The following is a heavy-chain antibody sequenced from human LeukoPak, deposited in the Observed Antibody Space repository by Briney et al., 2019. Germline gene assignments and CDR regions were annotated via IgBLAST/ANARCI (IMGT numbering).Heavy chain of an antibody. Sequence: GGSLRLSCAASGFTFSSYSMNWVRQAPGKGLEWVSSISSSSSYIYYADSVKGRFTISRENAKNSLYLQMNSLRVEDTAVYYCASVLWFGGIFFDYWGQGTLVTVSS. V-gene: IGHV3-21*04. D-gene: IGHD3-10*01. J-gene: IGHJ4*02. CDR1: GFTFSSYS. CDR3: ASVLWFGGIFFDY. CDR2: ISSSSSYI.